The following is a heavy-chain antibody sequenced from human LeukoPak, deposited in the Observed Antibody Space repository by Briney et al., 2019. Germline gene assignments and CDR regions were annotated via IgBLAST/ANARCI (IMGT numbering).Heavy chain of an antibody. V-gene: IGHV1-69*13. D-gene: IGHD3-22*01. CDR2: IIPIFGTA. Sequence: ASVKVSRKASGGTFSSYAISWVRQAPGQGLEWMGGIIPIFGTANYAQKFQGRVTITADESTSTAYMELSSLRAEDTAVYYCARDLYDSSGYPFPGYWGQGTLVTVSS. CDR1: GGTFSSYA. CDR3: ARDLYDSSGYPFPGY. J-gene: IGHJ4*02.